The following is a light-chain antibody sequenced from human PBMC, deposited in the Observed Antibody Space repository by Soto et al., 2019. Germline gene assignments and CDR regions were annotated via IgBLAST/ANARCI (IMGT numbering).Light chain of an antibody. Sequence: QSVLTQSPSVSAAPGQKVTISCSGSSSNIGNNYVSWYQQLPGTAPRLLIYDNNKRPSGIPDRFSGSQSGTSATLGITGLQTGDEADYYCGTRDGRFIGYVFGPWTKVTV. CDR2: DNN. J-gene: IGLJ1*01. V-gene: IGLV1-51*01. CDR1: SSNIGNNY. CDR3: GTRDGRFIGYV.